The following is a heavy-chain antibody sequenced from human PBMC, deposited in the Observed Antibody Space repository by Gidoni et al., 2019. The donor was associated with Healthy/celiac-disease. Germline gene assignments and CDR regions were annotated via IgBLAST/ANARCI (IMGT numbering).Heavy chain of an antibody. CDR3: ARSSGKWFDP. CDR1: GGSISSYY. V-gene: IGHV4-59*01. D-gene: IGHD1-26*01. J-gene: IGHJ5*02. CDR2: IYYSGST. Sequence: QVQLQESGPGLVKPSETLSLTCTVSGGSISSYYWSWIRQPPGKGLEWIGYIYYSGSTNYNPSLKSRVIISVDTSKNQFSLKLSSVTAADTAVYYCARSSGKWFDPWGQGTLVTVSS.